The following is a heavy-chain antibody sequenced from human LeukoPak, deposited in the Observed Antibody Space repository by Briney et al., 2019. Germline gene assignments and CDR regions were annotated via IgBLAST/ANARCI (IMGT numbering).Heavy chain of an antibody. Sequence: PSETLSLTCTVSGGSISSYYWSWIRQPPGKGLEWIGYFYYSGSNNFKPSLKSRVTISGDTSKNQFSLKLSSVTAADTAIYYCARVSPAVGAFDIWGRGTMVTVSS. CDR1: GGSISSYY. J-gene: IGHJ3*02. CDR3: ARVSPAVGAFDI. D-gene: IGHD6-13*01. CDR2: FYYSGSN. V-gene: IGHV4-59*01.